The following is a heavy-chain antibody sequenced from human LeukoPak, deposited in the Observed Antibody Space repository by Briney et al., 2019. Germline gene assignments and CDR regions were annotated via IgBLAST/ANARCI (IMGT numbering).Heavy chain of an antibody. CDR3: ARGQFWSGYSI. CDR1: GGSFSGYY. CDR2: INHRRST. V-gene: IGHV4-34*01. D-gene: IGHD3-3*02. Sequence: SETLSLTCAVYGGSFSGYYWSWIRQPPGKGLEWIGEINHRRSTNYNPSLKSRVTMSVDTSKNQFSLNLSSVTAADTAVYDCARGQFWSGYSIWGQGTLVTVSS. J-gene: IGHJ4*02.